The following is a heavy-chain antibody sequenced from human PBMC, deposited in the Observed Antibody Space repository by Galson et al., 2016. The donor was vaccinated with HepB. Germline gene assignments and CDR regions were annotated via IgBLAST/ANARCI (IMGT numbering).Heavy chain of an antibody. CDR2: ISITSGYK. Sequence: SLRLSCAASGFTFSTYSMNWVRQAPGKGLEWVSFISITSGYKYYADSLKGRVTISRDNAKNSLYLQMNSLRAEDTAVYYGARPPEGDRRYFDLWGRGTLVTVSS. D-gene: IGHD3-16*01. CDR3: ARPPEGDRRYFDL. J-gene: IGHJ2*01. CDR1: GFTFSTYS. V-gene: IGHV3-21*01.